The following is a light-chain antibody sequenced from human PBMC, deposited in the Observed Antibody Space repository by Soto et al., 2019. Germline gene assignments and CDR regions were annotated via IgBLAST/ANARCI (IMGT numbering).Light chain of an antibody. Sequence: DIQMTQSPSSLSASVGDRVTITCRARQTISTYLNWYQQEPGKAPKLLIYAASSLQSGVPSRVSGSGSGTDFTRTISSLQPEDFAAYYCQQSHGIPYTFGQGTRLEIK. J-gene: IGKJ2*01. CDR2: AAS. CDR1: QTISTY. CDR3: QQSHGIPYT. V-gene: IGKV1-39*01.